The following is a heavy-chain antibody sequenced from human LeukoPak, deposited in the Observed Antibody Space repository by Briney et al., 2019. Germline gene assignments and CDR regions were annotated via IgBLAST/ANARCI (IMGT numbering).Heavy chain of an antibody. D-gene: IGHD3-3*01. CDR2: INHSGST. CDR3: ARARYYDFWSGYDY. Sequence: SETLSLTCTVSGGSISSYYWSWIRQPPGKGLEWIGEINHSGSTNYNPSLKSRVTISVDTSKNQFSLKLSSVTAADTAVYYCARARYYDFWSGYDYWGQGTLVTVSS. J-gene: IGHJ4*02. V-gene: IGHV4-34*01. CDR1: GGSISSYY.